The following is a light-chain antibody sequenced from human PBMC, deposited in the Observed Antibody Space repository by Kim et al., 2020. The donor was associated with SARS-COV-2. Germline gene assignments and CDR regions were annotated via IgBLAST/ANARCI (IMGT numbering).Light chain of an antibody. CDR2: DVV. V-gene: IGLV2-14*03. CDR1: TSDPIYYDY. Sequence: SALTQPASVSGSPGQSITISCTGTTSDPIYYDYLSWYKQRPGKAPTLIIYDVVLRPSGVSNRLSGSTSGNTASLTISDLQADDEADYYCSAYVGDNTRVFGGGTQLTVL. J-gene: IGLJ2*01. CDR3: SAYVGDNTRV.